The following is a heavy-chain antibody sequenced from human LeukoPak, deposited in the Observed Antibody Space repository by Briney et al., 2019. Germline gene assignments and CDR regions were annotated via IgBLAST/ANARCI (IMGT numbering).Heavy chain of an antibody. CDR3: ARGGNRTYARVLGY. J-gene: IGHJ4*02. Sequence: SETLSLTCTVSGGSISSYYWSWIRQPPGKGLEWIGYIYYSGSTNYNPSLKSRVTISVDRSKNQFSLKLSSVTAADTAVYYCARGGNRTYARVLGYWGQGTLVTVSS. D-gene: IGHD2-2*01. CDR2: IYYSGST. CDR1: GGSISSYY. V-gene: IGHV4-59*12.